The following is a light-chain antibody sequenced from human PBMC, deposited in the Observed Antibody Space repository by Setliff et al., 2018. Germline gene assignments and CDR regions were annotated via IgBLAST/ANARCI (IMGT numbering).Light chain of an antibody. Sequence: QSALTQPAYVSGSPGQSITISCTGTSSDVGGYNYVSWYQHHPGKAPKLMIYDVTKRPSGVSDRFSGSKSGNTASLTISGLQAEDEADYYCSSYTASSPVFGGGTKVTVL. V-gene: IGLV2-14*03. CDR1: SSDVGGYNY. CDR2: DVT. J-gene: IGLJ6*01. CDR3: SSYTASSPV.